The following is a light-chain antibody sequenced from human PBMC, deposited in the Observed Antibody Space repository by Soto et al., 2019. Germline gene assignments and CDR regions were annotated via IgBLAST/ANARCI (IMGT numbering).Light chain of an antibody. J-gene: IGLJ1*01. CDR1: SSDVGGYNY. Sequence: QTVLPQHASVSGSPRQSITISCTGTSSDVGGYNYVSWYQQHPGKAPKLIIYEVTNRPSGISTRFSGSKSGNTASLTISGLQAEDEADYYCSSYTSSNSLYVFGTGTKVT. CDR2: EVT. CDR3: SSYTSSNSLYV. V-gene: IGLV2-14*01.